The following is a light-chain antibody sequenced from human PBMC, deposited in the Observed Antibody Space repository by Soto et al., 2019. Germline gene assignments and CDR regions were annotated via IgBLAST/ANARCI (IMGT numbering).Light chain of an antibody. J-gene: IGLJ3*02. CDR2: GNS. CDR3: ESYDSSLSGRGV. CDR1: SSNIGAGNE. Sequence: QAVVTQPPSVSGAPGQRVTISCTGSSSNIGAGNEVHWYQQLPGTAPKLLIYGNSNRPSGVPDRFSGSKSGTSASLAITGLQAEDEADYYCESYDSSLSGRGVFGGGTKVTVL. V-gene: IGLV1-40*01.